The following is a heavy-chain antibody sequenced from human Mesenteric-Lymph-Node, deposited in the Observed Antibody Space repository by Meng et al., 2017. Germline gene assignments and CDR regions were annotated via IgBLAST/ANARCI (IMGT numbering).Heavy chain of an antibody. CDR2: IFSNDEK. Sequence: SGPTLVKPTDTLTLTCTVSGFSLSNARMGVSWIRQPPGKALEWLAHIFSNDEKSYSTSLKSRLTISKDTSKSQVVLTMTNMDPVDTATYYCARGTYCSGGSCYFQYYFDYWGQGTLVTVSS. CDR3: ARGTYCSGGSCYFQYYFDY. D-gene: IGHD2-15*01. CDR1: GFSLSNARMG. V-gene: IGHV2-26*01. J-gene: IGHJ4*02.